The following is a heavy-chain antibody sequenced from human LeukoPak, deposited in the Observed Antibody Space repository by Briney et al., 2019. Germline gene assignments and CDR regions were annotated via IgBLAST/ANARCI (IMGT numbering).Heavy chain of an antibody. CDR3: AKDGESSSSSDY. D-gene: IGHD6-6*01. CDR1: GFTFSSYG. V-gene: IGHV3-30*18. CDR2: ISYDGSNK. J-gene: IGHJ4*02. Sequence: GGSLRLSCAASGFTFSSYGMHRVRQAPGKGLEWVAVISYDGSNKYYADSVKGRFTISRDNSKNTLYLQVNSLRAEDTAVYYCAKDGESSSSSDYWGQGTLVTVSS.